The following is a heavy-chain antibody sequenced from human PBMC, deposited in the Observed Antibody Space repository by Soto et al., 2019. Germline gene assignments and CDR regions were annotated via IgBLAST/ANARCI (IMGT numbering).Heavy chain of an antibody. CDR3: AGGPPPAADY. CDR1: GYTFTSYA. V-gene: IGHV1-3*05. CDR2: INAGNGNT. J-gene: IGHJ4*02. Sequence: QVQLVQSGAEEKKPGASVKVSCKASGYTFTSYAMHWVRQAPGQRLEWMGWINAGNGNTKYSQKFQGRVTITRDTSGSTAYLELSSLRSEDTAVYFCAGGPPPAADYWGQGTLVTVSS.